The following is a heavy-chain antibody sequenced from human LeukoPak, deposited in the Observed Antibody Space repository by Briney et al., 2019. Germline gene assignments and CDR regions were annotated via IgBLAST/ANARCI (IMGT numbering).Heavy chain of an antibody. D-gene: IGHD5-12*01. J-gene: IGHJ4*02. V-gene: IGHV3-21*01. CDR3: ARDLVAASNLPFDS. Sequence: GGSLRLSCAASGFTFSTYNVNWVRQAPGKGLQWVASISSSSSYIYYADSVKGRFTISRDNAKNSLHLQMNSLRVEDTALYYCARDLVAASNLPFDSWGQGTLVTVSS. CDR2: ISSSSSYI. CDR1: GFTFSTYN.